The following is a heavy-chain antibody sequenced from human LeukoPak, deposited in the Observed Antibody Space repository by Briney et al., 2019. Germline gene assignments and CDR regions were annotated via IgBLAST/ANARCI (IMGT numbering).Heavy chain of an antibody. D-gene: IGHD2-15*01. V-gene: IGHV3-23*01. J-gene: IGHJ4*02. Sequence: PGGTLRLSCAASGFTFSSYAMSWVRQAPGKGLEWVSAISGSGGSTYYADSVKGRFTISRDNSKNTLYLQMNSLRAEDTAVYYCAKIGYFSGGSWCRPYWGQGTLVTVSS. CDR1: GFTFSSYA. CDR2: ISGSGGST. CDR3: AKIGYFSGGSWCRPY.